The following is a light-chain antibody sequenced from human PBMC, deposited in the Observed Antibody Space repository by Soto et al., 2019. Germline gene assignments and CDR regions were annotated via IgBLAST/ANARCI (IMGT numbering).Light chain of an antibody. J-gene: IGKJ3*01. CDR2: GAS. V-gene: IGKV3-20*01. Sequence: EIVLTQSPGTLSLSPGXRATLSCRASQSVSSSNLAWYQQKPGQAPRLLISGASSRATGIPDRFSGSGSGADFTLTISRLEPEDFAACYCQQYGSLPFTFGPGTKVDIK. CDR3: QQYGSLPFT. CDR1: QSVSSSN.